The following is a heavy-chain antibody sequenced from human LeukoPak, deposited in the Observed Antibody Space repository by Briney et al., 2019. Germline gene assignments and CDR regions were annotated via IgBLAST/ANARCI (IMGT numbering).Heavy chain of an antibody. J-gene: IGHJ4*02. Sequence: GGSLRLSCAASGFTFSIYAMSWVRQAPGKGLEWVAAISGVDGSTYYADSVKGRFTISRDISKNTLYLQMNSLRAEDTAVYYCAKVGRLIDFDYWGQGTLVTVSS. V-gene: IGHV3-23*01. CDR1: GFTFSIYA. CDR3: AKVGRLIDFDY. CDR2: ISGVDGST. D-gene: IGHD2-8*01.